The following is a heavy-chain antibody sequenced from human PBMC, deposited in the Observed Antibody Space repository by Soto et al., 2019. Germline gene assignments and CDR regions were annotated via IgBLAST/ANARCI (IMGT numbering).Heavy chain of an antibody. J-gene: IGHJ4*02. D-gene: IGHD3-9*01. Sequence: PSETLSLTCAVSGGSISSGGYSWSWIRQPPGKGLEWIGYIFHSGSTYYNPSLKSRVTISVDRSKNQFSLKLSSVTAADTAVYYCARLTYYYILTGSILSWYFDDRGQRTSVTVSS. CDR3: ARLTYYYILTGSILSWYFDD. CDR1: GGSISSGGYS. CDR2: IFHSGST. V-gene: IGHV4-30-2*01.